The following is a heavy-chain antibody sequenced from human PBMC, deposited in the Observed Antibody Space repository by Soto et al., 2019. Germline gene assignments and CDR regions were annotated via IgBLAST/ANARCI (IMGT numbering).Heavy chain of an antibody. CDR3: ARHTDSSSWNDFDY. CDR2: IYYSGST. V-gene: IGHV4-39*01. J-gene: IGHJ4*02. CDR1: GGSISSSSYY. Sequence: PSETLSLTCTVSGGSISSSSYYWGWIRQPPGKGLEWIGSIYYSGSTYYNPSLKSRVTISVDTSKNQFSLKLSSVTAADTAVYYCARHTDSSSWNDFDYWGQGTLVTVSS. D-gene: IGHD6-13*01.